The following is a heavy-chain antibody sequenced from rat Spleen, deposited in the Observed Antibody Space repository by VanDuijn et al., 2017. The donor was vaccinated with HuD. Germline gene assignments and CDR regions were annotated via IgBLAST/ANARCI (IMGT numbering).Heavy chain of an antibody. J-gene: IGHJ2*01. CDR3: ATDTTLYFDC. CDR2: ISPSGDTT. CDR1: GFTFSSFP. D-gene: IGHD1-5*01. V-gene: IGHV5-19*01. Sequence: EVQLVESGGGLVQPGRSLKLSCAASGFTFSSFPMAWVRQAPTKGLEWVASISPSGDTTYYRDSVKGRFTISRDNAKSTLYLQMDSLRSEDTATYYCATDTTLYFDCWGQGVMVSVSS.